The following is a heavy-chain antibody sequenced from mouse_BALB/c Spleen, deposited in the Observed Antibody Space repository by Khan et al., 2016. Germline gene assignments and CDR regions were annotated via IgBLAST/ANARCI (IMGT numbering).Heavy chain of an antibody. CDR2: IQPSDSES. V-gene: IGHV1-61*01. J-gene: IGHJ4*01. D-gene: IGHD2-1*01. CDR3: TRSAYGNHPYYAMDY. CDR1: GYSFTRYW. Sequence: QVRLQQSGTELVRPGASVKLSCKASGYSFTRYWMNWVKQRPGQGLEWIGMIQPSDSESWLNQKFKDKATLTVDNSSSIAYMQLSSPTSEDSAVYYCTRSAYGNHPYYAMDYWGQGTSVTVSS.